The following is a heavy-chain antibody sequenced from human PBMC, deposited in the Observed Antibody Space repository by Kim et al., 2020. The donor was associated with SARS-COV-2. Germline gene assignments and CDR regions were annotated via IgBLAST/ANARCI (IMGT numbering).Heavy chain of an antibody. CDR3: ARSTTVTTFYYYYYGMDV. V-gene: IGHV4-34*01. Sequence: LMSRVTISVDTSKNQFSLKLSSVTAADTAVYYCARSTTVTTFYYYYYGMDVWGQGTTVTVSS. D-gene: IGHD4-17*01. J-gene: IGHJ6*02.